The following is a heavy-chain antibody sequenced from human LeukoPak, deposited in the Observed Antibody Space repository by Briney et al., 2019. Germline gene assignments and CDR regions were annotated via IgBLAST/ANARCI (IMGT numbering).Heavy chain of an antibody. D-gene: IGHD2-2*01. Sequence: PGGSLRLSCSASGFTFSSSSIHWVRQAPGKGLEYVSTISRDGGGSYYTDSVKGRFTISRDNSKNTLYLQMSSLRPEDTAVYYCVKDQSCSINGCYQPFAYWGQGTLVTVSS. CDR1: GFTFSSSS. V-gene: IGHV3-64D*09. J-gene: IGHJ4*02. CDR2: ISRDGGGS. CDR3: VKDQSCSINGCYQPFAY.